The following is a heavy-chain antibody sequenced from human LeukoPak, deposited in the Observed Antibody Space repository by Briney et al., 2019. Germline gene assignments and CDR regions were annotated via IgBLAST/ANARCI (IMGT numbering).Heavy chain of an antibody. Sequence: SETLSLTCTVSGGSISSYYWSWIRQPPGKGLEWIGYMYYSGSTNYNPSLKSRVTISVDTSKNQFSLKLSSVTAADTAVYYCARATPKHYDSSGCLDYWGQGTLVTVSS. CDR3: ARATPKHYDSSGCLDY. D-gene: IGHD3-22*01. J-gene: IGHJ4*02. V-gene: IGHV4-59*01. CDR2: MYYSGST. CDR1: GGSISSYY.